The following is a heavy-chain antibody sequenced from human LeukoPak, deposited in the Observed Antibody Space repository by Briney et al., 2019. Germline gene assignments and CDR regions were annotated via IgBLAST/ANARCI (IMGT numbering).Heavy chain of an antibody. CDR3: ARDSVLVLGEGY. D-gene: IGHD6-6*01. CDR1: GYTFTGYY. V-gene: IGHV1-69*05. J-gene: IGHJ4*02. Sequence: SVKVSCKASGYTFTGYYMHWVRQAPGQGLEWMGRIIPVFGTANYAQKFQGRVTITTDESTSTAYMELSSLRSEDTAVYYCARDSVLVLGEGYWGQGTLVTVSS. CDR2: IIPVFGTA.